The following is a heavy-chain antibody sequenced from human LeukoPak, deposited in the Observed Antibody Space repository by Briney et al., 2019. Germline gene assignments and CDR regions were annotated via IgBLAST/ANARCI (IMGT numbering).Heavy chain of an antibody. CDR3: ARHDILTGYSYYYYYYMDV. J-gene: IGHJ6*03. CDR1: GFTFSNYW. CDR2: IYPGDSDT. V-gene: IGHV5-51*01. Sequence: GGSLRLSCAASGFTFSNYWMNWVRQAPGKGLEWMGIIYPGDSDTRYSPSFQGQVTISADKSISTAYLQWSSLKASDTAMYYCARHDILTGYSYYYYYYMDVWGKGTTVTVSS. D-gene: IGHD3-9*01.